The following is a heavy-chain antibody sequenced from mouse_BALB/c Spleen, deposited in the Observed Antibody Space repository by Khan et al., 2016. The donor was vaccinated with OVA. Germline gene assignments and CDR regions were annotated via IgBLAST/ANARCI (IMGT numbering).Heavy chain of an antibody. D-gene: IGHD2-3*01. Sequence: EVKLEVSGAELVRPGTLVKLSCKASGFNIKDYYMHWVKQRPEQGLEWIGWIDPENGNTIYDPKFQGKASIMADTSSNTAYLQLSSLTSEDTAVYYCARDGYSPWFAYWGQGTLVTVSA. J-gene: IGHJ3*01. CDR3: ARDGYSPWFAY. CDR2: IDPENGNT. CDR1: GFNIKDYY. V-gene: IGHV14-1*02.